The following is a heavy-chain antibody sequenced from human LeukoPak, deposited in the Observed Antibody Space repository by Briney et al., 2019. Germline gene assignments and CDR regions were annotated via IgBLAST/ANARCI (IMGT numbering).Heavy chain of an antibody. CDR3: ANPYY. Sequence: PSETLSLTCAVYGGSFSGYYWSWVRQAPGKGLEWVSAISGGGGNTYYADSVKGRFTISRDNSENTLYLQRNSLRAEDTAIYYCANPYYWGQGTLVTVSS. CDR2: ISGGGGNT. V-gene: IGHV3-23*01. CDR1: GGSFSGYY. J-gene: IGHJ4*02.